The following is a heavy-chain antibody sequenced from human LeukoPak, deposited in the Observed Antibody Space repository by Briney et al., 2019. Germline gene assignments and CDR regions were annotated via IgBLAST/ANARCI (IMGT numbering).Heavy chain of an antibody. CDR1: GGSISSSSYY. Sequence: SETLSLTCTVSGGSISSSSYYWGWIRQPPGKGLEWIGSIYYSGSTYYNPSLKSRVTISVDTSKNQFSLKLSSVTAADTAVYYCASQYYCDSSGYSHWGQGTLVTVSS. CDR2: IYYSGST. CDR3: ASQYYCDSSGYSH. D-gene: IGHD3-22*01. V-gene: IGHV4-39*07. J-gene: IGHJ4*02.